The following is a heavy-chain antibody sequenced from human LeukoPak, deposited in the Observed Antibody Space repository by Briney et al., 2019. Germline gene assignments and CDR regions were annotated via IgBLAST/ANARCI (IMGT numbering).Heavy chain of an antibody. Sequence: SKTLSLTCAVSGYSISSGYYWGWIRQPPGKGLEWIGSISHSGSTYYNPSLKSRVTISVDTSKNQFSLKVNFLTAADTAVYYCASRKTRGSTQFDFWGQGTMVTVSS. D-gene: IGHD1-1*01. V-gene: IGHV4-38-2*01. CDR1: GYSISSGYY. J-gene: IGHJ4*02. CDR2: ISHSGST. CDR3: ASRKTRGSTQFDF.